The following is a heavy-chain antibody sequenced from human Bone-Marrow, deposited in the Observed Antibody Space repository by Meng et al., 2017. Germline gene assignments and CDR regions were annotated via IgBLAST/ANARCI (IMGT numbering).Heavy chain of an antibody. CDR1: GYTFTSYY. Sequence: ASVKVSCKASGYTFTSYYMHWVRQAPGQGLEWMGRINPNSGGTNYAQKFQGRVTMTRDTSISTAYMELRSLRSDDTAVYYCARDYYDSSEDDAFDIWGQGTMVTVSS. CDR3: ARDYYDSSEDDAFDI. V-gene: IGHV1-2*06. CDR2: INPNSGGT. J-gene: IGHJ3*02. D-gene: IGHD3-22*01.